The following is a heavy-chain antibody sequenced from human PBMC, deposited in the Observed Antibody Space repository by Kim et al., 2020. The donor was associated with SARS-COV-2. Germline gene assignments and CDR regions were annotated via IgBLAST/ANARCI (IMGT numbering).Heavy chain of an antibody. Sequence: GKGRFTISRDNSKNTVYVQMNSLRAEDTAVYYCARGRCSSGGCYKFGLDVWGQGTTVTVSS. V-gene: IGHV3-53*01. D-gene: IGHD2-15*01. CDR3: ARGRCSSGGCYKFGLDV. J-gene: IGHJ6*02.